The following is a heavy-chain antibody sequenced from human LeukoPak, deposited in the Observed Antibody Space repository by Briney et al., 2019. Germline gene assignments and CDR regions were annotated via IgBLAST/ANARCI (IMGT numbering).Heavy chain of an antibody. CDR1: GFTFSSYE. CDR2: ISSSGSTI. Sequence: PGGSLRLSCAASGFTFSSYEMNWVRQAPGKGREWVSYISSSGSTIYYADSVKGRFTISRDNAKNSLYLRMNSLRAEDTAVYYCAREKINFSTLDYWGQGTLVTVSS. D-gene: IGHD1-1*01. CDR3: AREKINFSTLDY. J-gene: IGHJ4*02. V-gene: IGHV3-48*03.